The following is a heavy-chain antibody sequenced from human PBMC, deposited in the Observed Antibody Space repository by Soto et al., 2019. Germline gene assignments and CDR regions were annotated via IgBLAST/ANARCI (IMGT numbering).Heavy chain of an antibody. CDR1: GGSFSGYY. V-gene: IGHV4-34*01. CDR2: INHSGSI. CDR3: ARGRKEYTSSGYVD. J-gene: IGHJ4*02. D-gene: IGHD6-13*01. Sequence: PSETLSLTCAVYGGSFSGYYGSGIRQPPGKGLEWIGEINHSGSINYNASLKSRGTISLDTSKNQFSLNLSSVTAPDTAVYYCARGRKEYTSSGYVDWGQGTLVTVSS.